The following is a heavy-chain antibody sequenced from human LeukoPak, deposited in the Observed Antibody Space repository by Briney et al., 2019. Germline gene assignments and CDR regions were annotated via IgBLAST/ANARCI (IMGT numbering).Heavy chain of an antibody. D-gene: IGHD3-10*01. CDR2: IHYSGST. V-gene: IGHV4-39*07. Sequence: SETLSLTCTVSGGSISSSRYYWGWIRQPPGKGLEWIGSIHYSGSTYYNPSLKSRVTVSVDTSKNQFSLKLSSVTAADTAVYYCARLDYYGSGSPNDYWGQGTLVTVSS. CDR1: GGSISSSRYY. CDR3: ARLDYYGSGSPNDY. J-gene: IGHJ4*02.